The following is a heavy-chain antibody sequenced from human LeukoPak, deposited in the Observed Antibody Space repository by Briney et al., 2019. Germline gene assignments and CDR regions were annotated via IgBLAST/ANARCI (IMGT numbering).Heavy chain of an antibody. CDR2: IIPIFGTA. J-gene: IGHJ4*02. D-gene: IGHD6-13*01. CDR1: GGTFSSYA. CDR3: ARTLAGPDYIDY. V-gene: IGHV1-69*06. Sequence: GSSVKVSCKASGGTFSSYAISWVRQAPGQGLEWMGGIIPIFGTANYAQKFQGRVTITADKSTSTAYMELSSLRSEDTAVYYCARTLAGPDYIDYWGQGTLVTVSS.